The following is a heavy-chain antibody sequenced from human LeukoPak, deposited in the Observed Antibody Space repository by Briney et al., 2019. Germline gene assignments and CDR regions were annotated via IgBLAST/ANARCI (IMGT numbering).Heavy chain of an antibody. CDR3: ARASWGRPPAAAFDI. D-gene: IGHD7-27*01. Sequence: PSETLSLTCTVSGGSISSGGYYWSWIRQPPGKGLEWIGYIYHSGSTYYNPSLKSRVTISVDRSKNQFSLKLSSVTAADTAVYYCARASWGRPPAAAFDIWGQGTMVTVSS. J-gene: IGHJ3*02. CDR1: GGSISSGGYY. V-gene: IGHV4-30-2*01. CDR2: IYHSGST.